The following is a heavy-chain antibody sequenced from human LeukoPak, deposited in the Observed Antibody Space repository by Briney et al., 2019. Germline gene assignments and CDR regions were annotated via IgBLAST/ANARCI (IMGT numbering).Heavy chain of an antibody. J-gene: IGHJ4*02. D-gene: IGHD3-22*01. V-gene: IGHV3-23*01. Sequence: GGSLRLSCAASGFTFSSYAMSWVRQAPGKGLEWVSAISGSGGSTYYADSVKGRFTISRDDSKNTPYLQMNSLRAEDTAVYYCASHPYYYDSSGYRVDWGQGTLVTVSS. CDR1: GFTFSSYA. CDR3: ASHPYYYDSSGYRVD. CDR2: ISGSGGST.